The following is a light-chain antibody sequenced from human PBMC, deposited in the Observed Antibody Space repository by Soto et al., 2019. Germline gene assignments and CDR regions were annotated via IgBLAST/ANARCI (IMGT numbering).Light chain of an antibody. CDR1: QSLVYSDGNTY. CDR3: MQRTHWPRT. J-gene: IGKJ1*01. Sequence: DVVMTQSPLSLPVTLGQPASISCRSSQSLVYSDGNTYLNWFQQRPGQSPRRLIYKVSKRDSGAPARCSGSWFGTYFTLKTRRVEAEDVWVYYCMQRTHWPRTFGQGTKVEIK. V-gene: IGKV2-30*01. CDR2: KVS.